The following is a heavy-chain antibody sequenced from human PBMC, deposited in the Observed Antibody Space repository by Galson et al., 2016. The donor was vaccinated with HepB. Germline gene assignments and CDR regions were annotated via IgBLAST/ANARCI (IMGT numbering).Heavy chain of an antibody. Sequence: CAISGDSVSNNHAAWNWIRQSPSRGLEWLGRTFYRSNWQTDYAPSVESRIIINADTFKNQVSLLVNSVIPEDTAVYYCAKDHSRWLQNYYYAMDVWGQGTTVTVSS. CDR1: GDSVSNNHAA. V-gene: IGHV6-1*01. D-gene: IGHD5-24*01. J-gene: IGHJ6*02. CDR2: TFYRSNWQT. CDR3: AKDHSRWLQNYYYAMDV.